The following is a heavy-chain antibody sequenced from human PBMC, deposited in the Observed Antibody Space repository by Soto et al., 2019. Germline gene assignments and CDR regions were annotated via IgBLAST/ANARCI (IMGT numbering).Heavy chain of an antibody. Sequence: PSETLSLTCAVYGGSFSGYYWNWIRQPPGKGLEWIGEINHIGNTNYNPSLKSRVTISADTSKNRLSLRLTSVTAADTAVYYCARPGLRWDPQFGLDVWGQGTTVTVSS. CDR3: ARPGLRWDPQFGLDV. CDR2: INHIGNT. D-gene: IGHD4-17*01. J-gene: IGHJ6*02. V-gene: IGHV4-34*01. CDR1: GGSFSGYY.